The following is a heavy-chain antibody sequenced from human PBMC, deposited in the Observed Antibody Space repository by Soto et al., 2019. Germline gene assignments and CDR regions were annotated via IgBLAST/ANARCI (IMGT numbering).Heavy chain of an antibody. V-gene: IGHV3-7*01. D-gene: IGHD2-15*01. CDR1: GFNFRSFW. CDR3: ARSDNEDCFGGRCYPYYFDC. CDR2: IKQDGSET. Sequence: PGGSLRLSCAASGFNFRSFWMSWVRQAPGKGLEWVANIKQDGSETSYVDSVKGRFTIARDNAEDSLYLQMNSLRADDTAIYYCARSDNEDCFGGRCYPYYFDCWGQGGLFTIAS. J-gene: IGHJ4*02.